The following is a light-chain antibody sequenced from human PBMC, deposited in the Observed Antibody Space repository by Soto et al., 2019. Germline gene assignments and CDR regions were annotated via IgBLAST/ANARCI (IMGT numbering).Light chain of an antibody. CDR2: AAS. CDR3: QKYNSAPQT. CDR1: QGISNY. Sequence: DIQMTQSPSSLSASVGDRVTITCRASQGISNYLAWYQQKPGKVPKLLIYAASTLQSGVPSRFSGSGSGTXXXXTXXSXXXXDVATXXCQKYNSAPQTFGQGTKVEIK. J-gene: IGKJ1*01. V-gene: IGKV1-27*01.